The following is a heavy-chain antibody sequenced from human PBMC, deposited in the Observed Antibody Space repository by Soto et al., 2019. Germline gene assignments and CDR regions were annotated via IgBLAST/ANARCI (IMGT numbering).Heavy chain of an antibody. CDR1: GYTFTSYG. D-gene: IGHD6-13*01. CDR2: ISAHNGNT. J-gene: IGHJ6*02. V-gene: IGHV1-18*01. CDR3: ARASSGWSIYYYYGMDV. Sequence: QVQLVQSGAEVKKPGASVKVSCKASGYTFTSYGISWVRQAPGQGLEWMGWISAHNGNTNYAQKLQGRVTMTTDTSTSTAYMELRSLRSDDTAVYYCARASSGWSIYYYYGMDVWGQGTTVTVSS.